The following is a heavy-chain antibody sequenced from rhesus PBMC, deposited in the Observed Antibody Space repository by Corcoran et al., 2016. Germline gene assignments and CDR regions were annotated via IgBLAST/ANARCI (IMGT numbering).Heavy chain of an antibody. D-gene: IGHD4-23*01. Sequence: EVQLVESGGGLAKPGGSLRLSCAASGFTFSNYWMNWVRQTPGKGLEWISAINSGGGSKYYADSVKGRFTISRDNSKNTLSLQMNSLRAEDTAVYYCAKEPEYTNWGYYFDYWGQGVLVTVSS. V-gene: IGHV3S42*01. CDR2: INSGGGSK. CDR1: GFTFSNYW. J-gene: IGHJ4*01. CDR3: AKEPEYTNWGYYFDY.